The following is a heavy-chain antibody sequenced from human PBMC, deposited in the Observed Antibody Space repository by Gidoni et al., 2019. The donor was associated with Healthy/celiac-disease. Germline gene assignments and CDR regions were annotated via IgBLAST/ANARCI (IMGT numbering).Heavy chain of an antibody. D-gene: IGHD2-15*01. Sequence: EVQLVESGGGLVQPGGSLRLSCAASGFTFSSYETNWVRQAPGKGLECVSYISSSGSTIYYADSVKGRFTISRDNAKNSLYLQMNSLRAEDTAVYYCARVVGYCSGGSCYGAPNAFDIWGQGTMVTVSS. CDR2: ISSSGSTI. V-gene: IGHV3-48*03. CDR3: ARVVGYCSGGSCYGAPNAFDI. J-gene: IGHJ3*02. CDR1: GFTFSSYE.